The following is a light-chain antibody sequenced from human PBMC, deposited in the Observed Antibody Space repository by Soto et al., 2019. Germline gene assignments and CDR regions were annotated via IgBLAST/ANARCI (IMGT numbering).Light chain of an antibody. V-gene: IGKV3-15*01. J-gene: IGKJ4*01. Sequence: EIVMTQSPATLSVSPGERATLSCRASQSVRSNLAWYQQKPGQAPRLLIYGASTRATGIPARFSGSGSGTEFTLTISSLQSGDFAVYYCQQYNNWPPPLTFGGGTKVEIK. CDR2: GAS. CDR3: QQYNNWPPPLT. CDR1: QSVRSN.